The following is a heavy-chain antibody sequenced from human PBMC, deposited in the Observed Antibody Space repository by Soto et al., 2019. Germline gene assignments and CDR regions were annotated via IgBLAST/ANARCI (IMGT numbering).Heavy chain of an antibody. CDR1: GFTFNFYT. Sequence: QVQLVESGGGVVQPGRSLRLSCAASGFTFNFYTMHWVRQAPGKGLEWVAVTSYDGSNKYYADSVKGRFTLSRDNSKNTLFLQMNSLRAEDTAVYYCARELTMYAVVVVSSYYDAMDVWGQGTTVTVSS. V-gene: IGHV3-30-3*01. CDR2: TSYDGSNK. D-gene: IGHD3-22*01. J-gene: IGHJ6*02. CDR3: ARELTMYAVVVVSSYYDAMDV.